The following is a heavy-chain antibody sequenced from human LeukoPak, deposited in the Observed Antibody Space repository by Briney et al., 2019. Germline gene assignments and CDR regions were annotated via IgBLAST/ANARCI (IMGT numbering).Heavy chain of an antibody. D-gene: IGHD4-17*01. J-gene: IGHJ4*02. CDR3: ARGNDHGDPQLDALDY. V-gene: IGHV1-3*01. Sequence: ASVKVSCKASGYTFTSYAMHWVRQAPGQRLEWMGWINAGNGNTKYSQKFQGGVTITRDTSARTAYMELSSLRSEDTAVYYCARGNDHGDPQLDALDYWGQGTLVTVSS. CDR1: GYTFTSYA. CDR2: INAGNGNT.